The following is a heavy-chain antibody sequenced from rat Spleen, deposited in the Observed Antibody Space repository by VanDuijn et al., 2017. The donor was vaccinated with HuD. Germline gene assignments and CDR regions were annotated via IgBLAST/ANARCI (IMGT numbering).Heavy chain of an antibody. CDR3: ARLGQLRFDY. V-gene: IGHV5-7*01. Sequence: EVQLVESGGGLVQPGRSLKLSCAASGFTFSDYNMAWVRQAPKKGLEWVATISYDGSSTYYRDSVKGRFTISRDNAKSTLYLQMDSLRSEDTATYYCARLGQLRFDYWGQGVMVTVSS. CDR1: GFTFSDYN. CDR2: ISYDGSST. D-gene: IGHD1-10*01. J-gene: IGHJ2*01.